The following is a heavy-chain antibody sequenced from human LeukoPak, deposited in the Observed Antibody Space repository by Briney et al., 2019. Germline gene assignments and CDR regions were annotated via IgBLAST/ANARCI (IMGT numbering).Heavy chain of an antibody. Sequence: SETLSLTCTVSGGSISSYYWSWIRQPPGKGLEWIGYIYYSGSTNYNPSLKSRVTISVDTSKNQFSLKLSSVTAADTAVYYCARSVEMATMEHFDYWGQGTLVTVSS. D-gene: IGHD5-12*01. J-gene: IGHJ4*02. V-gene: IGHV4-59*01. CDR3: ARSVEMATMEHFDY. CDR2: IYYSGST. CDR1: GGSISSYY.